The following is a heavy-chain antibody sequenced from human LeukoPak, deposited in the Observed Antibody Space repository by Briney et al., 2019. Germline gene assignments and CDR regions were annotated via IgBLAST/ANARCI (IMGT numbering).Heavy chain of an antibody. V-gene: IGHV4-34*01. J-gene: IGHJ5*02. D-gene: IGHD3-3*01. Sequence: SETLSLTCAVYGGSFSGYYWSWIRQPPGKGLEWIGEINHSGSTNYNPSLKSRVTISVDTSKNQSSLKLSSVTAADTAVYYCARGSDVLRFLEWLLSGNWFDPWGQGTLVTVSS. CDR1: GGSFSGYY. CDR3: ARGSDVLRFLEWLLSGNWFDP. CDR2: INHSGST.